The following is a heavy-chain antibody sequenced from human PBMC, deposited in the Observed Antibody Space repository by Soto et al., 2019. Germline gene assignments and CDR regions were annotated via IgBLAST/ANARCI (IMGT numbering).Heavy chain of an antibody. V-gene: IGHV3-11*01. CDR1: GCTFSDYY. Sequence: GGSLSLSCAASGCTFSDYYMTWIRQAPGKGLEWVSYIRNSGSTMYYADSVKGRFTISRDNAKNSLYLQMNSLRAEDTAVYYGARDSGYGHFDLWGQGTLVTVSS. CDR2: IRNSGSTM. CDR3: ARDSGYGHFDL. J-gene: IGHJ4*02. D-gene: IGHD5-18*01.